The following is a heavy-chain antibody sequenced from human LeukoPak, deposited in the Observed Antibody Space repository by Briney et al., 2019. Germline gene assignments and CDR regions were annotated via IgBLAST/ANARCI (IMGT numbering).Heavy chain of an antibody. V-gene: IGHV3-30*18. D-gene: IGHD1-26*01. J-gene: IGHJ4*02. Sequence: SGGSLRLSCAASGFIFSSYGMHWVRQAPGKGLEWVALISYDGTNQYYADSVKGRFTISRDNSKNTLYLRMNSLRAEDTAVYYCAKDRSGSYRSFDYWGQGTLVTVSS. CDR3: AKDRSGSYRSFDY. CDR2: ISYDGTNQ. CDR1: GFIFSSYG.